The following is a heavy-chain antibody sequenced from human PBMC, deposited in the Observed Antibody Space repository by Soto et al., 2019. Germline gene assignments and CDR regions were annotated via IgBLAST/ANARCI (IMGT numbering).Heavy chain of an antibody. CDR1: GYTFTSYG. V-gene: IGHV1-18*04. Sequence: QVQLVQSGAEVKKPGASVKVSCKASGYTFTSYGISWVRQAPGQGLEWMGWISAYNGNTNYAQKLQGRVTMTTDTSTSTAYMEVRSLRSDDTAVYYCAREVGYCSGGSCPILNYYYGMDVWGQGTTVTVSS. J-gene: IGHJ6*02. CDR2: ISAYNGNT. CDR3: AREVGYCSGGSCPILNYYYGMDV. D-gene: IGHD2-15*01.